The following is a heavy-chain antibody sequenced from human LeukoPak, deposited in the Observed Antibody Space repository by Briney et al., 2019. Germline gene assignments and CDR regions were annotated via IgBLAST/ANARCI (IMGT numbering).Heavy chain of an antibody. CDR3: ARVDHSSSWYLVLVGIGTFDY. V-gene: IGHV1-18*01. CDR1: GYTFTSYG. CDR2: ISAYSGNT. D-gene: IGHD6-13*01. J-gene: IGHJ4*02. Sequence: ASVKVSCKASGYTFTSYGISWVRQAPGQGLEWMGWISAYSGNTNYAQKLQGRVTMTTDTSTSTAYMELRSLRSDDTAVYYCARVDHSSSWYLVLVGIGTFDYWGQGTLVTVSS.